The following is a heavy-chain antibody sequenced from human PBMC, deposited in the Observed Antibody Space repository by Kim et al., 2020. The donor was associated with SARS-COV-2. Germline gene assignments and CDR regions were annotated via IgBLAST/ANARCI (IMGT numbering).Heavy chain of an antibody. V-gene: IGHV3-30*18. CDR1: GFNFSSHV. Sequence: GGSLRLSCAASGFNFSSHVMHWVRQAPGKGLEWVAVTSYDEKSKYYADSVKGRFTISRDNSKNVLYLQMNSVRGEDTAVYYCAKESDAFDLWGQGTMVTISS. CDR3: AKESDAFDL. CDR2: TSYDEKSK. J-gene: IGHJ3*01.